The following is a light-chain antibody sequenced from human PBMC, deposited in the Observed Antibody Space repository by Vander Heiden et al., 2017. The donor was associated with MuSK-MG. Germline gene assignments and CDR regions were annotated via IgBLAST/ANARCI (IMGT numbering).Light chain of an antibody. J-gene: IGKJ4*01. CDR1: QVLSSY. Sequence: DIQLTQSPSFLSASLADLVPIPSRPSQVLSSYLAWYQQKPGKAPKLLIYAASTLQSGVPSRFSGSGSGTEFTLTISSLQPEDFATYYCQQLNSYLLLTFGGGTKVEIK. CDR3: QQLNSYLLLT. V-gene: IGKV1-9*01. CDR2: AAS.